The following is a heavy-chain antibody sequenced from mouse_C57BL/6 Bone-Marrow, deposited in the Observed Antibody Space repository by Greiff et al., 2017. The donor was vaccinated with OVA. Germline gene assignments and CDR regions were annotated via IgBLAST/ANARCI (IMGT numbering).Heavy chain of an antibody. CDR1: GYTFPDYE. J-gene: IGHJ4*01. Sequence: QVQLQQSGAELVRPGASVTLSCKASGYTFPDYEMHWVKQTPVHGLEWIGAIDPETGGTAYNQKFKGKAILTAAKSSSTAYMELRSLTSDDSAVYYCTRYGYDYDEGYAMDYWGQGTSVTVSS. CDR3: TRYGYDYDEGYAMDY. CDR2: IDPETGGT. V-gene: IGHV1-15*01. D-gene: IGHD2-4*01.